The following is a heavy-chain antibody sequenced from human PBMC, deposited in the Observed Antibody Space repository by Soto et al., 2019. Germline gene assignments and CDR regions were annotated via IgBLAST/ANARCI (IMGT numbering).Heavy chain of an antibody. D-gene: IGHD4-4*01. Sequence: VASVKVSCKASGYTFTSYGISWVRQAPGQGLEWMGWISAYNGNTNYAQKLQGRVTMTTDTSTSTAYVELRSLRSDDTAVYYCARATDDYRNNWFDPWGQGTLVTVSS. V-gene: IGHV1-18*01. J-gene: IGHJ5*02. CDR2: ISAYNGNT. CDR3: ARATDDYRNNWFDP. CDR1: GYTFTSYG.